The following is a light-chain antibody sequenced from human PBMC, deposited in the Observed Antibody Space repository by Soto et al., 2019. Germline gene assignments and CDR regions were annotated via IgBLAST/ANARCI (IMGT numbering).Light chain of an antibody. CDR2: GAS. CDR3: QQYGKLPIT. J-gene: IGKJ5*01. V-gene: IGKV3-20*01. Sequence: EIVLTQSPGTQSLSPGERATLSCSVSQSVMSNCGAWYHQKTGQAARLLLSGASTRAAGIPDRLSGSGSGTDFTLTISSLEPEDFAVYYCQQYGKLPITFGQGTRLEIK. CDR1: QSVMSNC.